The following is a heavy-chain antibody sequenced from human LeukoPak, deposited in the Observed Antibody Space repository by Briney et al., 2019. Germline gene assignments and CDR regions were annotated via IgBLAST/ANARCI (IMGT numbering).Heavy chain of an antibody. J-gene: IGHJ5*02. V-gene: IGHV1-2*02. CDR3: ATYYCSTTTCTPIDP. Sequence: ASVKVSCKASGYTFSDYYIHWVRQAPGQGLEWMGWINPKSGGTNYAQKFQVRVTMTRDTSISTAYMELSGLRSDDTAVYFCATYYCSTTTCTPIDPWGQGTLVTVSS. CDR2: INPKSGGT. D-gene: IGHD2-2*01. CDR1: GYTFSDYY.